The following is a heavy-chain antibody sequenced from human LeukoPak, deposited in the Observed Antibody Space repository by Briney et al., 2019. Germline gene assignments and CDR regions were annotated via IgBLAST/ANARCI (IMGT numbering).Heavy chain of an antibody. CDR1: GFTFSSSG. Sequence: PGGSLRLSCAASGFTFSSSGMHWVRQAPGKGLEWVALIWYDRSNKYYADSVKGRFTISRDNSKNTLYLQMNSLRAEDTAVYYCVRDKVVVAVGWFDPWGQGTLVTVSS. J-gene: IGHJ5*02. CDR2: IWYDRSNK. V-gene: IGHV3-33*01. D-gene: IGHD2-15*01. CDR3: VRDKVVVAVGWFDP.